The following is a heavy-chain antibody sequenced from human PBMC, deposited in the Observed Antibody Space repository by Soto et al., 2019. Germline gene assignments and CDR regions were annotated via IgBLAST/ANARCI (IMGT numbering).Heavy chain of an antibody. Sequence: QVQLQESGPGLVKPSETLSLTCTVSGGSVNSGSYYWSWIRQSPGKGLEWIGYIYYSGSTKYNPPLKSRVTISVDTSRNQFSLKLTSVTAADTAVYYCARDRGYGSGSYYIDYWGQGTLVTVSS. CDR2: IYYSGST. V-gene: IGHV4-61*01. D-gene: IGHD3-10*01. CDR3: ARDRGYGSGSYYIDY. CDR1: GGSVNSGSYY. J-gene: IGHJ4*02.